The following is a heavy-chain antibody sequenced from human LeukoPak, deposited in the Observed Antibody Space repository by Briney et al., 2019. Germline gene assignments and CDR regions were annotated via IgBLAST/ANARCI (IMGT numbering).Heavy chain of an antibody. D-gene: IGHD3-10*01. J-gene: IGHJ4*02. Sequence: SETLSLICTVSGGSISSSSYYWGWSRQPPGKGMEWIGSFYCSGSTYYNPSLKSRVTISVDTSKNQFSLKLSSVTAADTDVYYCARRGGGGSGSRPYYFDYWGQGTLVTVSS. CDR1: GGSISSSSYY. CDR2: FYCSGST. CDR3: ARRGGGGSGSRPYYFDY. V-gene: IGHV4-39*01.